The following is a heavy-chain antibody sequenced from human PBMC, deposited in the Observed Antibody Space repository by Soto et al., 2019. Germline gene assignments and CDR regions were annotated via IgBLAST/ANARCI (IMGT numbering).Heavy chain of an antibody. J-gene: IGHJ4*02. V-gene: IGHV4-59*08. Sequence: SETPSLTCTVSGGSISSYYWSWIRQPPGKGLEWIGYIYYSGSTNYNPSLKSRVTISVDASKNQFSLKLSSVTAADTAVYYCARRGSWYYFDYWGQGTLVTVSS. CDR2: IYYSGST. CDR1: GGSISSYY. D-gene: IGHD6-13*01. CDR3: ARRGSWYYFDY.